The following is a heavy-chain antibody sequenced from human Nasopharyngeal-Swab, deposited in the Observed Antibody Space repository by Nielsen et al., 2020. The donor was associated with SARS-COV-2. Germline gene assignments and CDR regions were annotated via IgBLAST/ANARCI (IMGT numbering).Heavy chain of an antibody. CDR2: ISAYNGNT. V-gene: IGHV1-18*04. CDR3: ARVPAVAASRIDY. D-gene: IGHD6-19*01. CDR1: GFTFSHYF. J-gene: IGHJ4*02. Sequence: ASVKVSCKASGFTFSHYFMHWVRQAPGQGLEWMGWISAYNGNTNYAQKLQGRVTMTTDTSTSTAYMELRSLRSEDTAVYYCARVPAVAASRIDYWGQGTLVTVSS.